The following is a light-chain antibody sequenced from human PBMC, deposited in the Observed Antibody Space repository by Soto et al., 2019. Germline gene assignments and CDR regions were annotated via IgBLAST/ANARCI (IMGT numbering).Light chain of an antibody. J-gene: IGLJ2*01. Sequence: NFMLTQPHSVSESPGKTVTISCTRSSGRIASNYVQWYQQRPGTSPTTMIYEDNQRPSGVPDRFSGSIDSSSNSASLTISGLKTEDEANYYCQSYDSSSVVFGGGTKLTVL. CDR1: SGRIASNY. CDR3: QSYDSSSVV. V-gene: IGLV6-57*01. CDR2: EDN.